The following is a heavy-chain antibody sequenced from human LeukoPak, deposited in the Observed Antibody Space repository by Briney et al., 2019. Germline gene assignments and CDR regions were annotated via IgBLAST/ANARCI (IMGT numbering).Heavy chain of an antibody. CDR1: GFTFSSYA. V-gene: IGHV3-23*01. CDR2: ISGSGGST. J-gene: IGHJ4*02. Sequence: GGSLRLSCAASGFTFSSYAMSWVRQAPGKGLEWVSAISGSGGSTYYADSVKGRFTISRDNSKNTLYLQMNSLRAEDTAVYYCARRGSTRYSYGYGYWGQGTLVTVSS. CDR3: ARRGSTRYSYGYGY. D-gene: IGHD5-18*01.